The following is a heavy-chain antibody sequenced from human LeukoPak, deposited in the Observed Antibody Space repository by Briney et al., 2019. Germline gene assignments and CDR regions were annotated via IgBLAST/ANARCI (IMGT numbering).Heavy chain of an antibody. V-gene: IGHV1-18*01. Sequence: GASVKVSCKASGYTFTSYGISWVRQAPGQGLEWMGWIGGDNGDTNYAQKLQGRVTMTTDTSTSTAYMELRSLRYDDTAVYYCARDRYGVRSGSCDYWGQGTLVTVSS. CDR3: ARDRYGVRSGSCDY. CDR2: IGGDNGDT. D-gene: IGHD1-26*01. CDR1: GYTFTSYG. J-gene: IGHJ4*02.